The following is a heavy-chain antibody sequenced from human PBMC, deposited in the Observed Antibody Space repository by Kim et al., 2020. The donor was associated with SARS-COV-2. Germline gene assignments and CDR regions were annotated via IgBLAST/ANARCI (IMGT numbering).Heavy chain of an antibody. J-gene: IGHJ6*03. V-gene: IGHV3-13*01. Sequence: GGSLRLSCAASGFTFSSYDMHWVRQATGKGLXXVSXXXTAXDTYYPGSVKGRFTXTREXAENSXYVQXXSLRXGAAAXYYCAXGGSXSLRGXGRYXXYYSXDV. CDR2: XXTAXDT. D-gene: IGHD2-2*01. CDR1: GFTFSSYD. CDR3: AXGGSXSLRGXGRYXXYYSXDV.